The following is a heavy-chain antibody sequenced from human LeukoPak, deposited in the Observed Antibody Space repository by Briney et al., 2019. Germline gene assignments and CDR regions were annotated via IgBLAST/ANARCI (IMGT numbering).Heavy chain of an antibody. J-gene: IGHJ1*01. V-gene: IGHV4-31*03. Sequence: PSQTLSLTCTVSGGSISSGGYYWSWIRQHPGKGLEWIGYIYYSGSTYYNPSLESRVTISVDTSKNQFSLKLSSVTAADTAVYYCARVSPHKLRWPTLEHWGQGTLVTVSS. CDR3: ARVSPHKLRWPTLEH. D-gene: IGHD4-23*01. CDR1: GGSISSGGYY. CDR2: IYYSGST.